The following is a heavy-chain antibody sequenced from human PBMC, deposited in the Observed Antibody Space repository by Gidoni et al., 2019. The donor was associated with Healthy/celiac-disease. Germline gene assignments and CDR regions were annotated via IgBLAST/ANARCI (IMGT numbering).Heavy chain of an antibody. CDR2: IIPIFGTA. Sequence: QVQLVQSGAEVKKPWSSVKVSCTASGGTFSSYAISWVRQAPGQGLEWMGGIIPIFGTANYAQKFQGRVTITADESTSTAYMELSSLRSEDTAVYYCATTRELVYYYYGMDVWGQGTTVTVSS. D-gene: IGHD6-6*01. J-gene: IGHJ6*02. CDR1: GGTFSSYA. V-gene: IGHV1-69*01. CDR3: ATTRELVYYYYGMDV.